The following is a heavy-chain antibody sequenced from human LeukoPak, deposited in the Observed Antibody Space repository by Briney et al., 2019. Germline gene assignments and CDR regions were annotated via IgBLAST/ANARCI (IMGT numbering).Heavy chain of an antibody. J-gene: IGHJ4*02. V-gene: IGHV1-69*05. CDR2: IIPIFGTA. CDR1: GGTFSSYA. CDR3: ATEDVVVVAATLDY. D-gene: IGHD2-15*01. Sequence: SVKVSCKASGGTFSSYAISWVRQAPGQGLDWMGRIIPIFGTATYAQKFQGRVTITTDESTSTAYMELSSLRSEDTAVYYCATEDVVVVAATLDYWGQGTLVTVSS.